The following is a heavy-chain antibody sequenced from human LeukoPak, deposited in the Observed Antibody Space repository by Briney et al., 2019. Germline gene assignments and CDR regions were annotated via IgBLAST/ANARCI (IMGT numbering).Heavy chain of an antibody. D-gene: IGHD5-12*01. CDR2: INPNSGGT. CDR1: GYTFTGYY. J-gene: IGHJ5*02. V-gene: IGHV1-2*02. Sequence: ASVKVSCKASGYTFTGYYMHWVRQAPGQGLEWMGWINPNSGGTNYAQKFQGRVTMTRDTSISTAYMELSRLRSDDTAVYYCAREILGYAAQLGNWLDPWGQGTLVTVSS. CDR3: AREILGYAAQLGNWLDP.